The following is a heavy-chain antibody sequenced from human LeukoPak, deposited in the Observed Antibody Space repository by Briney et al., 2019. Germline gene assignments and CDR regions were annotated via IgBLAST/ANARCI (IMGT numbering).Heavy chain of an antibody. CDR2: ISAYNGNI. CDR3: ARANGGNSVFDY. Sequence: ASVKVSCKASGGTFSSYAISWVRQAPGQGLEWMGWISAYNGNIKYVQKLQGRVTMTTDTSTSTAYMELRSLRSDDTAVYSCARANGGNSVFDYWGQGTLVTVSS. J-gene: IGHJ4*02. CDR1: GGTFSSYA. V-gene: IGHV1-18*01. D-gene: IGHD4-23*01.